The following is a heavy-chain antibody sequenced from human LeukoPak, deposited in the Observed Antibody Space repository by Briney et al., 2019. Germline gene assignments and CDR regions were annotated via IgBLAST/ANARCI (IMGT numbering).Heavy chain of an antibody. D-gene: IGHD3-10*01. CDR1: GFTFSSYA. CDR3: AKDGRMPSLLWFGELPCYFDY. CDR2: ISSSGGRT. J-gene: IGHJ4*02. Sequence: GGSLRLSCAASGFTFSSYAMSWVRQAPGKGLEWVSAISSSGGRTYYADSVKGRFTISRDNSKNTLYLQMNSLRAEDTAVYYCAKDGRMPSLLWFGELPCYFDYWGQGTLVTVSS. V-gene: IGHV3-23*01.